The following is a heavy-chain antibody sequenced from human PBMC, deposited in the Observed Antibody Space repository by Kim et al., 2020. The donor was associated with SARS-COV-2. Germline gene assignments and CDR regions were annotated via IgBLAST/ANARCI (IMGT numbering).Heavy chain of an antibody. CDR3: ARAGRLYDSSGYYTPACFDY. CDR1: GFTFSSYW. D-gene: IGHD3-22*01. Sequence: GGSLRLSCAASGFTFSSYWMHWVRQAPGKGLVWVSRINSDGSSTSYADSVKGRFTISRDNAKNTLYLQMNSLRAEDTAVYYCARAGRLYDSSGYYTPACFDYWGQGTLVTVSS. V-gene: IGHV3-74*01. CDR2: INSDGSST. J-gene: IGHJ4*02.